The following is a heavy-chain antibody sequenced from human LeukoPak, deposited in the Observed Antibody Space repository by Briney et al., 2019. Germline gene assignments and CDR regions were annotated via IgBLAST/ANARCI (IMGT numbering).Heavy chain of an antibody. CDR3: AKRDGWELHPNWFDP. V-gene: IGHV4-34*01. CDR1: GWSFSGYY. D-gene: IGHD5-24*01. CDR2: INHSGST. Sequence: SETLSLTCAVYGWSFSGYYWSWIRQPPGKGLEWIGEINHSGSTNYNPSLKSRVTISVDTSKNQFSLKLSSVTAADTAVYYCAKRDGWELHPNWFDPWGQGTLVTVSS. J-gene: IGHJ5*02.